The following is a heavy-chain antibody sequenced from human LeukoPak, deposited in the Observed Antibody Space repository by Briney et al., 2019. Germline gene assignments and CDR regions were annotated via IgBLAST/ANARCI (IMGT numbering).Heavy chain of an antibody. CDR2: IYTSGST. Sequence: PSETLSLTCTVSGGSISSYYWSWIRQPAGKGLEWIGRIYTSGSTNYNPSLKSRVTMSVDTSKNQFSLKLGSVTAADTAVYYCARTVSSSWYGYGMDVWGQGTTVTVSS. V-gene: IGHV4-4*07. D-gene: IGHD6-13*01. CDR1: GGSISSYY. CDR3: ARTVSSSWYGYGMDV. J-gene: IGHJ6*02.